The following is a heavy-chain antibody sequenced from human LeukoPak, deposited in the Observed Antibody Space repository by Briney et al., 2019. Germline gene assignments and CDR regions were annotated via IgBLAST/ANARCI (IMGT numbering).Heavy chain of an antibody. CDR2: ISGYNGYT. CDR3: ARSRTHRLYSGSGSYPGAFDY. CDR1: GYIFTNYG. D-gene: IGHD3-10*01. Sequence: ASVKVSCKPSGYIFTNYGISWVRQAPGQGLEWMGWISGYNGYTNHAQKLQGRVTMTTDTSTSTVHMELRSLRSDDTAVYYCARSRTHRLYSGSGSYPGAFDYWGQGTLVTVSS. V-gene: IGHV1-18*01. J-gene: IGHJ4*02.